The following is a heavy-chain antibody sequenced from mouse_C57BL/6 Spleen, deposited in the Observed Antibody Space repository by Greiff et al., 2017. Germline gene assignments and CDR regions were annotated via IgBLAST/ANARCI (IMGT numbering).Heavy chain of an antibody. CDR1: GYTFTSYW. Sequence: VQLQQPGAELVRPGTSVKLSCKASGYTFTSYWMHWVKQRPGQGLEWIGVIDPSDSYTNYNQKFKGKATLTVDTSSSTAYMQLSSLTSEDSAVYYCARRGRALDYWGQGTTLTVSS. CDR2: IDPSDSYT. V-gene: IGHV1-59*01. D-gene: IGHD3-1*01. J-gene: IGHJ2*01. CDR3: ARRGRALDY.